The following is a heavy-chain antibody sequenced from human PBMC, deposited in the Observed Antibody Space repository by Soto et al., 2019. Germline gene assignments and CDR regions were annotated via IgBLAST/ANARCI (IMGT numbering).Heavy chain of an antibody. CDR2: IIPIFGTA. V-gene: IGHV1-69*13. J-gene: IGHJ6*02. D-gene: IGHD2-2*02. CDR3: ASSDIVVVPAAIRGNYGMDV. Sequence: GASVKVSCKASGGTFSSYAISWVRQAPGQGLEWMGGIIPIFGTANYAQKFQGRVTITADESTSTAYMELSSLRSEDTAVYYCASSDIVVVPAAIRGNYGMDVWGQGSKVTVSS. CDR1: GGTFSSYA.